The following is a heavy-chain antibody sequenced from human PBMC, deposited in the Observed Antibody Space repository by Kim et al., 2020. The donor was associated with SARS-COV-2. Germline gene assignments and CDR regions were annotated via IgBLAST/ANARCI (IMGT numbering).Heavy chain of an antibody. V-gene: IGHV4-34*01. CDR3: ARAGKDAFDI. D-gene: IGHD1-1*01. CDR2: INHSGST. Sequence: SETLSLTCAVYGGSFSGYYWSWIRQPPGKGLEWIGEINHSGSTNYNPSLKSRVTISVDTSKNQFSLKLSSVTAADTAVYYCARAGKDAFDIWGQGTMVTVSS. CDR1: GGSFSGYY. J-gene: IGHJ3*02.